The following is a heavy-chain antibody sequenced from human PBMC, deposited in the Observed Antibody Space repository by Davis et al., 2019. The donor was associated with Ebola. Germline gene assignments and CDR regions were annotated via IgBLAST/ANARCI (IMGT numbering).Heavy chain of an antibody. CDR3: ARAQFPTTSDH. J-gene: IGHJ4*02. CDR1: GYTFTSYG. CDR2: INPHNGNT. D-gene: IGHD1-1*01. V-gene: IGHV1-18*04. Sequence: ASVKVSCKASGYTFTSYGITWVRQAPGQGLEWMGWINPHNGNTNYAQNVQGRVTLTTDTSTSTAYMEVGSLRSDDTAVYYCARAQFPTTSDHWGQGILVTVSS.